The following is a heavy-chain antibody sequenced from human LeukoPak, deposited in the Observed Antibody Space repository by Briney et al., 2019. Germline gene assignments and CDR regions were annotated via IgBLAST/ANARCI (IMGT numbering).Heavy chain of an antibody. V-gene: IGHV3-23*01. D-gene: IGHD4-23*01. CDR3: AKVYGGNSYAFDI. CDR2: ISGSGGST. CDR1: GFTFSSYA. Sequence: WGSLRLSCAASGFTFSSYAMSWVRQAPGKGLEWISAISGSGGSTYYADSVKGRLTISRDNSKNTLYLQMNSLRAEDTAVYYCAKVYGGNSYAFDIWGQGTMVTVSS. J-gene: IGHJ3*02.